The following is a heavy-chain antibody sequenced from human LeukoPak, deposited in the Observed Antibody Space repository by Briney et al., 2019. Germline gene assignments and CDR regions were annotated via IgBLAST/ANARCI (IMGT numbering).Heavy chain of an antibody. CDR1: GGSFSGYY. Sequence: PSETLSLTCAVYGGSFSGYYWSWIRQPPGKGLEWIGEVNHSGSTNYNPSLKSRVTISVDTSKNQFSLKLSSVTAADTAVYYCARGRSVSARALAYWGQGTLVTVSS. D-gene: IGHD2-8*01. CDR3: ARGRSVSARALAY. J-gene: IGHJ4*02. V-gene: IGHV4-34*01. CDR2: VNHSGST.